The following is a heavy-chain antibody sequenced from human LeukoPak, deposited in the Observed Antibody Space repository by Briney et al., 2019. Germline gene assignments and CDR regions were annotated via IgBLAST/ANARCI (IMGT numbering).Heavy chain of an antibody. V-gene: IGHV4-39*01. J-gene: IGHJ4*02. CDR2: IYYSGST. CDR3: ERLKLAAADKYYFDY. Sequence: SETLSLTCTVSGGSISSSSYYWGWTRQPPGKGLEWIGSIYYSGSTYYNPSLKSRVTISVDTSKNQFSLKLSSVTAADTAVYYCERLKLAAADKYYFDYWGQGTLVTVSS. D-gene: IGHD6-13*01. CDR1: GGSISSSSYY.